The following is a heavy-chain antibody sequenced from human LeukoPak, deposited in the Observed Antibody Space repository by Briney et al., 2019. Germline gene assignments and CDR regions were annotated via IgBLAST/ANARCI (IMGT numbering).Heavy chain of an antibody. V-gene: IGHV4-34*01. J-gene: IGHJ6*03. Sequence: SETLSLTCAVYGGSLSNYYWSWIRQPPGKGLVWIGEISHNGSTNYNPSLKSRVTISVDTSKNQFSLKLTSVTAADTAVYYCARGVYYYYYYMDVWGKGTTVTISS. CDR3: ARGVYYYYYYMDV. CDR2: ISHNGST. CDR1: GGSLSNYY.